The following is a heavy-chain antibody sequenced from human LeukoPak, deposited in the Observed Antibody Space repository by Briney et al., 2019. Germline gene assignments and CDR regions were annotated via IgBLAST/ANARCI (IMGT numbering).Heavy chain of an antibody. V-gene: IGHV3-64D*06. CDR1: GFTFSSYA. CDR2: ISSNGGST. Sequence: GSLRLSCSASGFTFSSYAMHWVRQAPGKGLEYVSAISSNGGSTYYADSVKGRFTISRDNSKNTLYLQMSSLRAGDTAVYYCVGPGLRYFDWLSPFDYWGQGTLVTVSS. J-gene: IGHJ4*02. CDR3: VGPGLRYFDWLSPFDY. D-gene: IGHD3-9*01.